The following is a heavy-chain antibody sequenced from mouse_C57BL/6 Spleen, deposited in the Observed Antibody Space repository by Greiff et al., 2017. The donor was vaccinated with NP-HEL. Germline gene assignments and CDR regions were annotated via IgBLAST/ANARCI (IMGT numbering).Heavy chain of an antibody. D-gene: IGHD1-1*01. V-gene: IGHV1-53*01. Sequence: VQLQQSGTELVKPGASVKLSCKASGYTFTSYWMHWVKQRPGQGLEWIGNINPSNGGTNYNEKFKSKATLTVDKSSSTAYMQLSSLTSEDSAVYYCAREDDGSSYEWYFDVWGTGTTVTVSS. CDR2: INPSNGGT. CDR3: AREDDGSSYEWYFDV. J-gene: IGHJ1*03. CDR1: GYTFTSYW.